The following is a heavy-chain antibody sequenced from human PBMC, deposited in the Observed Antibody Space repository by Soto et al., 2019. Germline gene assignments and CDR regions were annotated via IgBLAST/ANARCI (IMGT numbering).Heavy chain of an antibody. CDR3: AKDGITGTTLRLVPMRCFFDY. Sequence: GGSLRLSCAASGFTFSSYGMHWVRQAPGKGLEWVAVISYDGSNKYYADSVKGRFTISRDNSKNTLYLQMNSLRAEDTAVYYCAKDGITGTTLRLVPMRCFFDYWGQGTLVTVSS. CDR2: ISYDGSNK. CDR1: GFTFSSYG. D-gene: IGHD1-7*01. V-gene: IGHV3-30*18. J-gene: IGHJ4*02.